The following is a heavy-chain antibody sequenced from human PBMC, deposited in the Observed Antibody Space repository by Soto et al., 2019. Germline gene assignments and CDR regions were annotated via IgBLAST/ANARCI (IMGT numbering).Heavy chain of an antibody. CDR1: GFTFSNAW. D-gene: IGHD2-21*01. CDR2: IKSKTDGGTT. V-gene: IGHV3-15*07. J-gene: IGHJ6*02. CDR3: TTDGENIVVVPQYYYYYYGMDV. Sequence: GGSLRLSCAASGFTFSNAWMNWVRQAPGKGLEWVGRIKSKTDGGTTDYAAPVKGRFTISRDDSKNTLYLQMNSLKTEDTAVYYRTTDGENIVVVPQYYYYYYGMDVWGQGTTVTVSS.